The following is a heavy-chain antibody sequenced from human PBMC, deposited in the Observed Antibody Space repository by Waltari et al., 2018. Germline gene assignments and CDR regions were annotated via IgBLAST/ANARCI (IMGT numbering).Heavy chain of an antibody. Sequence: QVQLQQSGPGLVTPSQTLSPTCAISVDSVSSNSAPWNWIRRFPSRGLEWLGRTYYRSKWYIDYAVSVKSRITINPDTSKNQISLLLNSVTPGDTAVYYCARETGGVGSTVDSWAQGTLVTVSS. J-gene: IGHJ4*02. CDR3: ARETGGVGSTVDS. CDR1: VDSVSSNSAP. CDR2: TYYRSKWYI. D-gene: IGHD1-26*01. V-gene: IGHV6-1*01.